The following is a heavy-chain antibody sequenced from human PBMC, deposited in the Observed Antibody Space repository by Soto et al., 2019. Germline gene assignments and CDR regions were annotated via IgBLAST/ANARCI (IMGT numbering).Heavy chain of an antibody. CDR3: ARARSQDTAYYYGMDV. D-gene: IGHD5-18*01. V-gene: IGHV4-59*01. CDR1: GGSIGTYY. J-gene: IGHJ6*02. CDR2: IYYSGTT. Sequence: PSETLSLTCTVSGGSIGTYYWSWIRQPPGKGLERIGFIYYSGTTNYNPSIESRVTISVDTSKNQFSLILRSVAPADTAVYYCARARSQDTAYYYGMDVWGQGTTVTVSS.